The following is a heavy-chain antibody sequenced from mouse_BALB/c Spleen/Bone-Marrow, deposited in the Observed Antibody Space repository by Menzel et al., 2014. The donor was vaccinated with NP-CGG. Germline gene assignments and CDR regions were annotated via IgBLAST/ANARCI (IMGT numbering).Heavy chain of an antibody. D-gene: IGHD1-1*01. Sequence: VQLQESGAELAKPGASVKMSCKASGYTFTSYWMHWVKPRPGQGLEWIGYINPSTGYTEYNQKFKDKATLTADKSSSTAYMQLSSLTSEDSAVYYCASYYYGSSYAMDYWGQGTSVTVSS. CDR1: GYTFTSYW. J-gene: IGHJ4*01. CDR2: INPSTGYT. V-gene: IGHV1-7*01. CDR3: ASYYYGSSYAMDY.